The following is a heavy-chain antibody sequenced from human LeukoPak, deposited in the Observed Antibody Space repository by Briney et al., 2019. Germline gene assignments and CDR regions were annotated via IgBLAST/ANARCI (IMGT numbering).Heavy chain of an antibody. CDR3: AREDYGDCIDY. V-gene: IGHV3-33*01. D-gene: IGHD4-17*01. CDR2: IWYDGSNK. J-gene: IGHJ4*02. CDR1: GFTFGSYG. Sequence: GGSLRLSCAASGFTFGSYGMHWVRQAPGKGLEWVAVIWYDGSNKYYADSVKGRFTISRDNSKNTLYLQMNSLRAEDTAVYYCAREDYGDCIDYWGQGTLVTVSS.